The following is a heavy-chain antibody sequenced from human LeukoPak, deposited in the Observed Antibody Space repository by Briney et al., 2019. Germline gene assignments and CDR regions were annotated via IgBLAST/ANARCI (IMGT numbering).Heavy chain of an antibody. CDR2: ISAYNANT. CDR3: ARVYCSSTSCYRALDN. Sequence: GASVKVPCKASGYTFTTYGISWVRQAPGQGLEWMGWISAYNANTNYAQKLQGRVTMTTDTSTSTAYMELRSLRSDDTAVYYCARVYCSSTSCYRALDNWGQGTLVTVSS. CDR1: GYTFTTYG. D-gene: IGHD2-2*02. J-gene: IGHJ4*02. V-gene: IGHV1-18*01.